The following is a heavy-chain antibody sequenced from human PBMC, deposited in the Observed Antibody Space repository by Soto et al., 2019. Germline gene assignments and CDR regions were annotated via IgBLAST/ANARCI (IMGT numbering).Heavy chain of an antibody. CDR2: INHSGST. CDR1: GGSFSGYY. J-gene: IGHJ4*02. V-gene: IGHV4-34*01. CDR3: ARDKITGLFDY. D-gene: IGHD2-8*02. Sequence: QVQLQQWGAGLLKPSETLSLTCAVYGGSFSGYYWTWIRQPPGTGLEWIGEINHSGSTNYNPSLKRRVTSLVDTSQNQFSLTLTSVTAADAAVYYCARDKITGLFDYWGQGTLVTVSS.